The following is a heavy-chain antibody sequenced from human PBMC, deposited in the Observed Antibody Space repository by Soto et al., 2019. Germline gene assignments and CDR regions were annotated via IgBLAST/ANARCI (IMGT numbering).Heavy chain of an antibody. CDR2: ISGSGGST. Sequence: GGSLRLSCAASGFTFSSYAMSWVRQAPGKGLEWVSAISGSGGSTYYADSVKGRFTISRDNSKNTLYLQMNSLRAEDTDVYYCAKPPPDLAAAGANSRYWGQGTLVTVSS. CDR1: GFTFSSYA. D-gene: IGHD6-13*01. CDR3: AKPPPDLAAAGANSRY. V-gene: IGHV3-23*01. J-gene: IGHJ4*02.